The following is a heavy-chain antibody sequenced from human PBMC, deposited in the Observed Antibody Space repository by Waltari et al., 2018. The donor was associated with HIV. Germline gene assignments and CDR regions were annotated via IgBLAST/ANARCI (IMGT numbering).Heavy chain of an antibody. J-gene: IGHJ4*02. D-gene: IGHD6-19*01. CDR2: LNRDSDDI. V-gene: IGHV3-11*01. Sequence: VQLVESGGGLVKPGGSLRLSCVAPGFVFGDHQMGWIRQAPGKGPEWLSHLNRDSDDIFYGDSVKGRFTISRDNSKNSLYLEMNNVRGDDTAIYYCVRGDRSGWYGIFDFWGQGTRVTVSS. CDR3: VRGDRSGWYGIFDF. CDR1: GFVFGDHQ.